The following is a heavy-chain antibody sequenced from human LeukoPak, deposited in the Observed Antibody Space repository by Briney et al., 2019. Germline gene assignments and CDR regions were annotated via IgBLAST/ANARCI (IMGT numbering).Heavy chain of an antibody. CDR1: GFTFSSNY. Sequence: GGSLRLSCAASGFTFSSNYMSWVRQAPGKGLEWVSVIYSGGSTYYADSVKGRFTISRDNSKNTLYLQMNSLRAEDTAVYYCARAFVGVVNIPDYWGQGTLVTVSS. CDR2: IYSGGST. D-gene: IGHD3-3*01. J-gene: IGHJ4*02. CDR3: ARAFVGVVNIPDY. V-gene: IGHV3-66*01.